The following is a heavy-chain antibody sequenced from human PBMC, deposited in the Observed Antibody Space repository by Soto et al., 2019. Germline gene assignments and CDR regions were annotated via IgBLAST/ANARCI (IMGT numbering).Heavy chain of an antibody. V-gene: IGHV1-18*01. J-gene: IGHJ5*02. Sequence: QVQLVQSGGEVKRPGASVKVSCKTSGYTFSNYGITWVRQAPGPPLEWLGWISLYSDGTNYAQKFQGRVSMTTDTSTTTADMELRSLRSDDTAVYYCARVVPGADAWFGPWGQGTLVTVSS. D-gene: IGHD2-2*01. CDR2: ISLYSDGT. CDR3: ARVVPGADAWFGP. CDR1: GYTFSNYG.